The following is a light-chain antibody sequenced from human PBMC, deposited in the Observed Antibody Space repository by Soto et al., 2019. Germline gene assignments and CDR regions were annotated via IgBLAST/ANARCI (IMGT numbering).Light chain of an antibody. V-gene: IGKV1-5*03. CDR1: QSISSW. CDR2: KAS. CDR3: QHYNVYYMYT. J-gene: IGKJ2*01. Sequence: DIQMTQSPSTLSVSVGDRFTITCRASQSISSWLAWYQQKPGKAPKLLIYKASTLKSGVPSRFSGSGSGTEFTLTISSLQPDDYATYSCQHYNVYYMYTFGQGTKVDIK.